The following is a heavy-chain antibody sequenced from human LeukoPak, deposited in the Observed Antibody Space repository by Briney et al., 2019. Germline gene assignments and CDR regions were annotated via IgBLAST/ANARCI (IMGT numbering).Heavy chain of an antibody. CDR3: ARHRRFLEWFHWFDP. V-gene: IGHV5-51*01. D-gene: IGHD3-3*01. J-gene: IGHJ5*02. CDR1: GYSFTSYW. CDR2: IYPGDSDT. Sequence: GESLKISCKGSGYSFTSYWIGWVRQMPGKGLEWMGIIYPGDSDTRYSPSFQGQVTISADKSISTAYLQWSSLKASDTAMYYCARHRRFLEWFHWFDPWGQGTLVTVSS.